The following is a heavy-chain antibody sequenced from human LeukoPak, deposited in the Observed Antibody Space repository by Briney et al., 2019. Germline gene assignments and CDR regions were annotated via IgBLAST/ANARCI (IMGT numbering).Heavy chain of an antibody. Sequence: SQTLSLTCTVSGGSISSGDYYWSWIRQPPEKGLEWIGYIYYSGSTYYNPSLKSRVTISVDTSKNQFSLKLSSVTAADTAVYYCARDRGITIFGVSNAFDIWGQGTMVTVSS. CDR1: GGSISSGDYY. CDR2: IYYSGST. D-gene: IGHD3-3*01. CDR3: ARDRGITIFGVSNAFDI. V-gene: IGHV4-30-4*01. J-gene: IGHJ3*02.